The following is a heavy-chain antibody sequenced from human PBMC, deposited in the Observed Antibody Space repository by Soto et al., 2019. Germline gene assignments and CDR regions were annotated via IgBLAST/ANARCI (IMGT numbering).Heavy chain of an antibody. Sequence: QVQLVESGGGVVQSGRSLRLSCAASGFTFSSYGIQWVRQAPGKGLEWVALISDDGSNKYYADSVKGRFTTSRDNSKNTLYLQMHSLRPEDTAVSYCAKERYGQLWLEDYGLDVWGQGTPVTVSS. D-gene: IGHD3-10*01. CDR2: ISDDGSNK. CDR3: AKERYGQLWLEDYGLDV. V-gene: IGHV3-30*18. J-gene: IGHJ6*02. CDR1: GFTFSSYG.